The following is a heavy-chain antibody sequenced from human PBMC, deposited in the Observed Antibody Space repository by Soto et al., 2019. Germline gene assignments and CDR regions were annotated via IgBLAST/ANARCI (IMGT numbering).Heavy chain of an antibody. D-gene: IGHD6-13*01. Sequence: PGGSLRLSCSASGFIFDDFTMHSVRVVPGKGLQWVSYINWDGRIAMYADSVKGRFTISRDNTNNHLYLLMNSLRSDDTALYYCAKDEGAAVESPGDWGHGTLVTVSS. J-gene: IGHJ4*01. V-gene: IGHV3-43*01. CDR3: AKDEGAAVESPGD. CDR2: INWDGRIA. CDR1: GFIFDDFT.